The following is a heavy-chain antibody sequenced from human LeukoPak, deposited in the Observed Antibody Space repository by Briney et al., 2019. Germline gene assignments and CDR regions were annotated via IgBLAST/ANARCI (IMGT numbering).Heavy chain of an antibody. CDR1: GYTFTSYD. V-gene: IGHV1-8*03. Sequence: SVKVSCKASGYTFTSYDINWVRQATGQGLEWMGWMNPNSGNTGYAQKFQGRVTITRNTSISTAYMELSSLRSEDTAVYYCARVTKDDAFDIWGQGTMVTVSS. D-gene: IGHD4-23*01. J-gene: IGHJ3*02. CDR3: ARVTKDDAFDI. CDR2: MNPNSGNT.